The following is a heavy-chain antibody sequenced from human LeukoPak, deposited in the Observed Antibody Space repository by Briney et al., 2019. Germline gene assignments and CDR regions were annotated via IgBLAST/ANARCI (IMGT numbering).Heavy chain of an antibody. V-gene: IGHV3-23*01. Sequence: PGRSLRLSCAASGFTFSNYGMSWVRQAPGKGLEWVSGLSGSGDITYYTDSVKGRFTISRDNSKNTLYLEMNNLRAEDTALYYCAKRGNAISFFDPWGQGTLVTVSS. D-gene: IGHD2/OR15-2a*01. CDR2: LSGSGDIT. CDR1: GFTFSNYG. J-gene: IGHJ5*02. CDR3: AKRGNAISFFDP.